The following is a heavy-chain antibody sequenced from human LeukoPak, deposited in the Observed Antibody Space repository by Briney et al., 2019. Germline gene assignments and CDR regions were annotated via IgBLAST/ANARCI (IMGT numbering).Heavy chain of an antibody. CDR3: ARGGLQYFDY. CDR1: GFTFSSYS. V-gene: IGHV3-21*01. Sequence: GGSLRLSCAASGFTFSSYSMNWVRQAPGKGLEWVSSISSSSSYIYYADSVKGRFTISRDNAKNSLYLQMNSLRAEDTAMYYCARGGLQYFDYWGQGTLVTVSS. D-gene: IGHD5-18*01. CDR2: ISSSSSYI. J-gene: IGHJ4*02.